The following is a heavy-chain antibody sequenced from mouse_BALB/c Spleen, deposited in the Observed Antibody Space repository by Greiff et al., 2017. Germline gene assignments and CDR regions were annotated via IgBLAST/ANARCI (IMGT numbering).Heavy chain of an antibody. CDR1: GYTFTSYW. Sequence: QVQLKESGAELAKPGASVKMSCKASGYTFTSYWMHWVKQRPGQGLEWIGYINPSTGYTEYNQKFKDKATLTADKSSSTAYMQLSSLTSEDSAVYYCESPTPYGYAPPYARDWGGKGTSFPVP. J-gene: IGHJ4*01. D-gene: IGHD2-2*01. CDR3: ESPTPYGYAPPYARDW. CDR2: INPSTGYT. V-gene: IGHV1-7*01.